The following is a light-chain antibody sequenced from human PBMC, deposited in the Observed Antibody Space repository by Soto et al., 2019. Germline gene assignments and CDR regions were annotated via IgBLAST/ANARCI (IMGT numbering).Light chain of an antibody. CDR3: QQYNSYLIT. Sequence: DIQMTQSPSTLSASVGDRVTITCRASQSISSWLAWYQQKPGKGPKLLIYDASTLESGVPSRFSGSGSGTEFTLTISSLQPDDFATYYCQQYNSYLITLGQGTRLEIK. V-gene: IGKV1-5*01. CDR1: QSISSW. J-gene: IGKJ5*01. CDR2: DAS.